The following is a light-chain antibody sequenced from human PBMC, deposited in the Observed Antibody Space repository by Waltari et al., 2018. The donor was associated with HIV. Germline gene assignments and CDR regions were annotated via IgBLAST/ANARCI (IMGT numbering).Light chain of an antibody. V-gene: IGKV1-33*01. CDR2: DAS. CDR3: PQYDNLLT. J-gene: IGKJ4*01. CDR1: QDISSY. Sequence: DIQMTQSPSSLSAAVGDRGTITCQASQDISSYLHWYQQKPGKAPKLLIYDASNLETGVPSTFSGSGSGTDFTFTISSLQPEDIATYYCPQYDNLLTFGGGTKVEI.